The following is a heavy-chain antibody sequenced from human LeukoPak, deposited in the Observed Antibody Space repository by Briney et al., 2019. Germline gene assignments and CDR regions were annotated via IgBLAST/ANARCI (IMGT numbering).Heavy chain of an antibody. CDR2: IYYSGST. J-gene: IGHJ4*02. CDR3: ARHRVYYRYFAY. CDR1: GDSISSSDYF. Sequence: SDTLSLTCTVSGDSISSSDYFWGWFRQPPRRELEYIGNIYYSGSTYYKSSLKSRVTMSVHTSKSQFSLQLTSVTAADTAVYYCARHRVYYRYFAYWGQGTLVSVSS. D-gene: IGHD3-22*01. V-gene: IGHV4-39*01.